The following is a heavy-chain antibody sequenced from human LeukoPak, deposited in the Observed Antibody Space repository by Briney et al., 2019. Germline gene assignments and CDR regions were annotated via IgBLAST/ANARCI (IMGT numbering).Heavy chain of an antibody. D-gene: IGHD2-15*01. CDR2: INCSGST. CDR1: GGSISSYY. J-gene: IGHJ3*02. Sequence: SETLSLTCTVSGGSISSYYWSWIRQPPGMGLEWIGYINCSGSTNYNPSLKSRVTISVDTSKNQFSLKLSSVTAADTAVYYCARARVVVVAATPSRAFDIWGQGTMVTVSS. CDR3: ARARVVVVAATPSRAFDI. V-gene: IGHV4-59*01.